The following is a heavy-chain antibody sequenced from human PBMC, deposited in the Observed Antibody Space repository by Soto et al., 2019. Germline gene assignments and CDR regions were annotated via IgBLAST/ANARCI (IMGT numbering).Heavy chain of an antibody. V-gene: IGHV4-39*01. CDR1: GGSISSSSYY. Sequence: PSETLSLTCTVSGGSISSSSYYWGWIRQPPGKGLEWIGSIYYSGSTYYNPSLKSRVTISVDTSKNQFSLKLSSVTAADTAVYYCATPPNRYCSGGSCSLAFDIWGQGTMVTVSS. J-gene: IGHJ3*02. CDR2: IYYSGST. D-gene: IGHD2-15*01. CDR3: ATPPNRYCSGGSCSLAFDI.